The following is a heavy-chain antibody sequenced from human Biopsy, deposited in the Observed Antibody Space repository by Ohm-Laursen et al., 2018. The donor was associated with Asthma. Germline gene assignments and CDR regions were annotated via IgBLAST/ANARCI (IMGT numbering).Heavy chain of an antibody. CDR1: GFTFSDYY. V-gene: IGHV3-11*01. CDR2: ISSSGSTI. Sequence: SLRLFCAASGFTFSDYYMSWIRQAPGKGLEWVSYISSSGSTIYYADSVKGRFTISRDNAKNSLYLQMNSLRAEDTAVYYCAREGVNYYDSSGYLEYWGQGTLVTASS. D-gene: IGHD3-22*01. CDR3: AREGVNYYDSSGYLEY. J-gene: IGHJ4*02.